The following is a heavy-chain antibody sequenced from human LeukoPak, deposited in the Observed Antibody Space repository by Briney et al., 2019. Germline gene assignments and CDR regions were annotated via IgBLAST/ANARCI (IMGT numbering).Heavy chain of an antibody. CDR3: APTAEAYTSWGKV. V-gene: IGHV1-2*02. D-gene: IGHD3-16*01. J-gene: IGHJ4*02. CDR1: GYKFTDDY. Sequence: GASVKVSCKASGYKFTDDYMHWVRQAPGQGLEFMGWINPDSGFTNYAQNFKGRVTMTRDTSISTAYLEVRSLTSDDTAVYYCAPTAEAYTSWGKVWGQGTLVTVSS. CDR2: INPDSGFT.